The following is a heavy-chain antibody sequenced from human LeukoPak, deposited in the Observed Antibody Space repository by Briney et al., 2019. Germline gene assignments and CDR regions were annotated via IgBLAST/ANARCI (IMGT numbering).Heavy chain of an antibody. D-gene: IGHD1-1*01. CDR2: ISGSGGST. J-gene: IGHJ4*02. CDR1: GFTFSSYA. CDR3: AKDSSVRYFDY. Sequence: GGSLRLSCAASGFTFSSYAMGWVRQAPGKGLEWVSAISGSGGSTYYADSVKGRFTISRDNSKNTLYLQINSLRAEDTAVYYCAKDSSVRYFDYWGQGTLVTVSS. V-gene: IGHV3-23*01.